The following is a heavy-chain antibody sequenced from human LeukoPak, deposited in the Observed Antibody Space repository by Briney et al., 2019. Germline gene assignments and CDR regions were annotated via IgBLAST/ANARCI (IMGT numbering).Heavy chain of an antibody. Sequence: ASVKVSCKASGYTFTGYYIHWVRQAPGQGLEWMGWINPNSGGTNYAQKFQGRVTMTRDTSISTAYMELSRLRSDDTAVYYCARDRDYGGNSLAPVDYWGQGTLVTVSS. V-gene: IGHV1-2*02. CDR2: INPNSGGT. CDR1: GYTFTGYY. D-gene: IGHD4-23*01. J-gene: IGHJ4*02. CDR3: ARDRDYGGNSLAPVDY.